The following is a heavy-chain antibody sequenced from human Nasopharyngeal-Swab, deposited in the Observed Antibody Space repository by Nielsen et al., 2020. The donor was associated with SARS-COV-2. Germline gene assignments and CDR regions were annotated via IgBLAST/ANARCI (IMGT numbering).Heavy chain of an antibody. CDR3: ARGEFGGVIVLDAFDI. J-gene: IGHJ3*02. Sequence: SETLSLTCTVSGGSISSGGYYWSWIRQHPGKGLEWIGYIYYSGSTYYNPSLKSRVTISVDTSKNQFSLKLSSVTAADTAVYYCARGEFGGVIVLDAFDIRGKGTMVTVSS. D-gene: IGHD3-16*02. V-gene: IGHV4-31*03. CDR2: IYYSGST. CDR1: GGSISSGGYY.